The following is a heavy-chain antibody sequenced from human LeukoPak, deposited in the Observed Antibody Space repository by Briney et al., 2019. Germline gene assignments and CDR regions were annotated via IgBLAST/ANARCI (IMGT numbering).Heavy chain of an antibody. J-gene: IGHJ4*02. CDR2: INPNSGGT. V-gene: IGHV1-2*02. Sequence: GASVKVSCKASGYTFTGYYMHWVRQAPGQGLEWMGWINPNSGGTNYAQKFQGRVTMTRDTSISTAYMELSRLRSDDTAVYYCARDPDYDFWSGPFDYWGQRTLVTFSS. CDR1: GYTFTGYY. D-gene: IGHD3-3*01. CDR3: ARDPDYDFWSGPFDY.